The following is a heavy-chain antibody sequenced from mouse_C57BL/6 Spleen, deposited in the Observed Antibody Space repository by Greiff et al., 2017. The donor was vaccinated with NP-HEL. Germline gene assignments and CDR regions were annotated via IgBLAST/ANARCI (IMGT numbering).Heavy chain of an antibody. CDR2: IDPSDSET. Sequence: VQLQQPGAELVRPGSSVKLSCKASGYTFTSYWMHWVKQRPIQGLEWIGNIDPSDSETHYNQKFKDKATLTVDKSSSTAYMQLSSLTSEDSAVYYCARSIRYYYAMDYWGQGTSVTVSS. CDR3: ARSIRYYYAMDY. CDR1: GYTFTSYW. V-gene: IGHV1-52*01. J-gene: IGHJ4*01.